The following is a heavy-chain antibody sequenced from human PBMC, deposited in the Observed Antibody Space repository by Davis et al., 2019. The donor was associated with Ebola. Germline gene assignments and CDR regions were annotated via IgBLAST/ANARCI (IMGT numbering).Heavy chain of an antibody. Sequence: PSETLSLTCTVSGVSISRHYWSWIRQPPGKRLGWIGPNYYTGNAYYNSSLASRATIPVDISKKQFSLKLTSLTAADTAMYYYSERGSSVWGQGALVTVSS. J-gene: IGHJ4*02. D-gene: IGHD3-10*01. V-gene: IGHV4-59*03. CDR2: NYYTGNA. CDR1: GVSISRHY. CDR3: SERGSSV.